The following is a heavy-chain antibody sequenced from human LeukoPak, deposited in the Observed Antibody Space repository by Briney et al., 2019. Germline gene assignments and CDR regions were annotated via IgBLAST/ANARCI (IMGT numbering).Heavy chain of an antibody. J-gene: IGHJ4*02. CDR3: ARVMTFGQWLVPQN. CDR2: IYHSGST. D-gene: IGHD6-19*01. Sequence: NPSETLSLTCTVSGGSISSGDYYWSWSRQPPGKGLEWIGYIYHSGSTNYNPSLKSRVTISVDTSKNQFSLKLSSVTAADTAVYYCARVMTFGQWLVPQNWGQGTLVTVSS. V-gene: IGHV4-61*08. CDR1: GGSISSGDYY.